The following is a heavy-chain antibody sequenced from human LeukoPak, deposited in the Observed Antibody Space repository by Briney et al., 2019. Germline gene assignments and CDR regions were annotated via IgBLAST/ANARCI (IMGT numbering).Heavy chain of an antibody. V-gene: IGHV1-69*13. J-gene: IGHJ4*02. CDR3: ARAESGYTAAAFDY. Sequence: GASVKVSCKAAGGTFSSYGISWVRQAPGQGLEWMGGIIPIFGTANYAQKFQGRVTITADESTSTAYMELSSLRSEDTAVYYCARAESGYTAAAFDYWGQGTLVTVSS. CDR2: IIPIFGTA. D-gene: IGHD6-13*01. CDR1: GGTFSSYG.